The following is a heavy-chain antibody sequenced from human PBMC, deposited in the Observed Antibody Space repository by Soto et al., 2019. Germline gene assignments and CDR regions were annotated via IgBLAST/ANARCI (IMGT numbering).Heavy chain of an antibody. V-gene: IGHV4-38-2*02. D-gene: IGHD3-22*01. CDR3: ARELLFYDSDGFSWDDAFDI. CDR2: IYQSGST. J-gene: IGHJ3*02. CDR1: GYSISSGYY. Sequence: SETLSLTCAVSGYSISSGYYWGWLRQPPGKGLEWIGFIYQSGSTYYNPSLKSRVTMSLNRPKNQFSLKLSSVTAADTAVYYCARELLFYDSDGFSWDDAFDIWGQGTMVTISS.